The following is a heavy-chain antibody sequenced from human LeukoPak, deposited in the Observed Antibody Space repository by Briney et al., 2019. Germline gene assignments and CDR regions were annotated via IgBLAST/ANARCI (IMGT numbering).Heavy chain of an antibody. CDR1: GGSISNYY. CDR2: IYYSGST. CDR3: ARTIGATYLDY. V-gene: IGHV4-59*01. J-gene: IGHJ4*02. D-gene: IGHD1-26*01. Sequence: SETLSLTCTVSGGSISNYYWSWIRQPPGKGLEWIGYIYYSGSTNYNPSLKSRVTISVDTSKNQFSLKLSSVTAADTAVYYCARTIGATYLDYWGQGILVTVSS.